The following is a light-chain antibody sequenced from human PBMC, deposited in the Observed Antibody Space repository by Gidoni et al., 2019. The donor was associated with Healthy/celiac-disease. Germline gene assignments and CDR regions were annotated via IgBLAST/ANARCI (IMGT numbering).Light chain of an antibody. CDR1: NSGSKS. CDR2: DDS. Sequence: SYVLPQLPSVSVSPGKTARSTCGGNNSGSKSVHWYQQKPGQAPVLVIYDDSDRPSGIPERFSGSNSGNTATLTISRVEAGDEADYYCQVWDSSSDHVVFGGGTKRTVL. CDR3: QVWDSSSDHVV. J-gene: IGLJ2*01. V-gene: IGLV3-21*04.